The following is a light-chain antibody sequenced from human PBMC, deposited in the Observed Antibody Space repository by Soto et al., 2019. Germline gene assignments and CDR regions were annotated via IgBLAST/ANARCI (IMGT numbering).Light chain of an antibody. CDR2: GYN. CDR1: SSNIGAGYD. J-gene: IGLJ2*01. CDR3: QSYDSSLSGSVV. Sequence: QSVLTQPPSVSGAPGQRVTISCTGSSSNIGAGYDVHWYRQLPGTAPKLLIYGYNNRPSGVPDRFSGSKSGTSASLAITGLQAEDEGDYYCQSYDSSLSGSVVFGGGTKLTVL. V-gene: IGLV1-40*01.